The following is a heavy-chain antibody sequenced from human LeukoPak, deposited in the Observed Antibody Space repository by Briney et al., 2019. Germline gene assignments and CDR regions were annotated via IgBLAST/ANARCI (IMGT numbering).Heavy chain of an antibody. CDR2: INHSGST. CDR3: ARAPLVVVPAAIRDAFDI. CDR1: GGSFSGCY. V-gene: IGHV4-34*01. Sequence: SEILSLTCAVYGGSFSGCYWSWIRQPPGKGLEWIGEINHSGSTNYNPSLKSRVTISVDTSKNQFSLKLSSVTAADTAVYYCARAPLVVVPAAIRDAFDIWGQGTMVTVSS. D-gene: IGHD2-2*02. J-gene: IGHJ3*02.